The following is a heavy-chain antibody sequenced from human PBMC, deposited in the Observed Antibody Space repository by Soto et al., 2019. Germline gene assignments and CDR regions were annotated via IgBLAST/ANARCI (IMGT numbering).Heavy chain of an antibody. D-gene: IGHD3-22*01. CDR3: ARDYQYYDSSGYPLYYYGMDV. J-gene: IGHJ6*02. CDR1: GYTFTSYY. CDR2: INPSGGST. Sequence: ASVKVSCKASGYTFTSYYMHWVRQAPGQGLGWMGIINPSGGSTSYAQKFQGRVTMTRDTSTSTVYMELSSLRSEDTAVYYCARDYQYYDSSGYPLYYYGMDVWGQGTTVTSP. V-gene: IGHV1-46*01.